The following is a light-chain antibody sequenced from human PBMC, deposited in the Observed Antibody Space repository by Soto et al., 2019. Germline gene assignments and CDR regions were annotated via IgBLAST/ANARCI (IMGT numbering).Light chain of an antibody. CDR1: NIRDKS. CDR2: YDS. Sequence: SYELTQPPSVSVGPGKAARISCGGDNIRDKSVHWYQQKPGQAPVLVIKYDSDRPSGIPERFSGSNSGNTATLTISRVEAGDEADYYCQVWDYPSEHWVFGGGTKLTVL. V-gene: IGLV3-21*04. J-gene: IGLJ3*02. CDR3: QVWDYPSEHWV.